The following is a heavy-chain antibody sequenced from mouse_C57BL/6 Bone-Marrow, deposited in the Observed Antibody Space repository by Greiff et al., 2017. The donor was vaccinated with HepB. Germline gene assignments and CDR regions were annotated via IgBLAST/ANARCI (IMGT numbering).Heavy chain of an antibody. CDR1: GFTFSSYG. CDR2: ISSGGSYT. D-gene: IGHD3-3*01. V-gene: IGHV5-6*01. Sequence: EVQLQESGGDLVKPGGSLKLSCAASGFTFSSYGMSWVRQTPDKRLEWVATISSGGSYTYYPDSVKGRFTISRDNAKNTLYLQMSSLKSEDTAMYYCARRGHYYAMDYWGQGTSVTVSS. CDR3: ARRGHYYAMDY. J-gene: IGHJ4*01.